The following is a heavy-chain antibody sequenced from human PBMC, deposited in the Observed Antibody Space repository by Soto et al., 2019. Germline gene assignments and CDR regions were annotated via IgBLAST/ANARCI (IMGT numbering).Heavy chain of an antibody. CDR1: GGSFSGYY. Sequence: PSETLSLTCAVYGGSFSGYYLSWIRQPPGKGLEWIGEINHSGSTNYNPPLKSRVTISVDTSKNQFSLKLSSVTAADTAVYYCARLRGVVIKLNWFDPWGQGTLVTVSS. CDR3: ARLRGVVIKLNWFDP. D-gene: IGHD3-3*01. J-gene: IGHJ5*02. V-gene: IGHV4-34*01. CDR2: INHSGST.